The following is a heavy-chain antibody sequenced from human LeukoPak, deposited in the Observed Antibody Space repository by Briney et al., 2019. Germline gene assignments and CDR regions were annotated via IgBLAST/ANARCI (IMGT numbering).Heavy chain of an antibody. D-gene: IGHD4-17*01. CDR2: IKSKTDGGTT. CDR1: GFTFTNGW. CDR3: TTQVTSGAGRVDY. Sequence: MSGGSLRLSCAASGFTFTNGWMTWVRQAPGKGLEWVGRIKSKTDGGTTDYAAPVQGRFTISRDDSKNTLYLQMNRLKTEDTAVYYCTTQVTSGAGRVDYWRQGTLVTVSS. J-gene: IGHJ4*02. V-gene: IGHV3-15*01.